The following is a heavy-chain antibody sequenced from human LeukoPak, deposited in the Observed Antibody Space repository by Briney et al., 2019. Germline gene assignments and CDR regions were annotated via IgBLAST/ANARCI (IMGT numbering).Heavy chain of an antibody. J-gene: IGHJ5*02. V-gene: IGHV4-34*01. CDR3: ARDENYYDRNLFDP. CDR1: GGSFSGYY. Sequence: PSETLSLTCAVYGGSFSGYYWSWIRQPPGKGLDWIGEINHSGSTNYNPSLKSRVTISVDTSKNQFSLKLSSVTAADTAVYYCARDENYYDRNLFDPWGQGTLVTVSS. D-gene: IGHD3-22*01. CDR2: INHSGST.